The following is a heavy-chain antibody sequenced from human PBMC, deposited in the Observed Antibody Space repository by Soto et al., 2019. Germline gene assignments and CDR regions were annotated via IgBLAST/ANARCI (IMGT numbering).Heavy chain of an antibody. V-gene: IGHV4-31*03. Sequence: QVRLQESGPGLVKPSQTLSLTCTVSGGSISRGGYYWSWIRQHPGTGLEWIGYINYSGTSYYTPSLKSRVTMSVDTSKNHFSLNLSSVTAADSAMYFCASHREPARFVRFFDLWGQGILVTVSS. CDR1: GGSISRGGYY. CDR2: INYSGTS. D-gene: IGHD3-3*01. CDR3: ASHREPARFVRFFDL. J-gene: IGHJ4*02.